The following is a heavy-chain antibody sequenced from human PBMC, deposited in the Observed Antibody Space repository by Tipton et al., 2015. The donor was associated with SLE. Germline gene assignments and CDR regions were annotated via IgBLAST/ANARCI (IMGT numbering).Heavy chain of an antibody. J-gene: IGHJ4*02. D-gene: IGHD1-26*01. CDR2: IYHSGSTNSGST. CDR1: GGSIRSYY. Sequence: TLSLTCTVSGGSIRSYYWSWIRQTPEKGLEWIASIYHSGSTNSGSTKYNPSLESRVSTSLDTSKNQISLNLSSVTAADTAVYYCARQWGSLDYWGQGTLVTVSS. CDR3: ARQWGSLDY. V-gene: IGHV4-59*08.